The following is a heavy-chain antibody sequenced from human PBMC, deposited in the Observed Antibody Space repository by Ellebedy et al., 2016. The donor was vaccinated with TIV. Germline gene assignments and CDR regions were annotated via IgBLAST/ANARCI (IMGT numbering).Heavy chain of an antibody. J-gene: IGHJ5*02. D-gene: IGHD3-3*01. CDR3: ARQPKYDFWSGYSWFDP. V-gene: IGHV5-51*01. CDR2: IYPGDSDT. Sequence: GGSLRLSXKGSGYSFTSYWIGWVRQMPGKGLEWMGIIYPGDSDTRYSPSFQGQVTISADKSISTAYLQWSSLKASDTAMYYCARQPKYDFWSGYSWFDPWGQGTLVTVSS. CDR1: GYSFTSYW.